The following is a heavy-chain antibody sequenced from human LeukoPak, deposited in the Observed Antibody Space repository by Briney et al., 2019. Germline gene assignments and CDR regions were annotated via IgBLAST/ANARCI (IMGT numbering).Heavy chain of an antibody. V-gene: IGHV3-30-3*01. CDR3: ARDARGSGSYYSNY. Sequence: GRSLRLSCAASGFTFTSYAMHWVRQAPGKGLEWVAVISYDGSNKYYADSVKGRFTISRDNSKNTLYVQMNSLRAEDTAVYYCARDARGSGSYYSNYWGQGTLVTVSS. CDR2: ISYDGSNK. D-gene: IGHD1-26*01. CDR1: GFTFTSYA. J-gene: IGHJ4*02.